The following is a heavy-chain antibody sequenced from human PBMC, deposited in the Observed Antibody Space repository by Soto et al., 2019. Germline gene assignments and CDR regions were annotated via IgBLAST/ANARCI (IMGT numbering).Heavy chain of an antibody. D-gene: IGHD3-3*01. J-gene: IGHJ5*02. CDR1: GGSVNGYY. V-gene: IGHV4-34*01. Sequence: PSETLSLTCAVYGGSVNGYYWNWIRKPPGKGLEWIGETNHTGGTHYNPSLKSRVTMSVDTSKNQFSLRLSSVTAADTAIYYCATRITVFGLLIPPFDPWGQGTQVTVSS. CDR2: TNHTGGT. CDR3: ATRITVFGLLIPPFDP.